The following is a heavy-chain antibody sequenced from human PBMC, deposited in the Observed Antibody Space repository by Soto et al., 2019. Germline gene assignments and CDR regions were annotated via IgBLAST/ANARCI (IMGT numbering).Heavy chain of an antibody. CDR3: ARHGKHSSSPTYYFDY. J-gene: IGHJ4*02. Sequence: LGESLKISCKGSGYSFTSYWISWVRQMPGKGLEWMGRIDPSDSYTNYSPSFQGHVTISADKSISTAYLQWSSLKASDTAMYYCARHGKHSSSPTYYFDYWGQGTLVTVSS. CDR2: IDPSDSYT. D-gene: IGHD6-6*01. CDR1: GYSFTSYW. V-gene: IGHV5-10-1*01.